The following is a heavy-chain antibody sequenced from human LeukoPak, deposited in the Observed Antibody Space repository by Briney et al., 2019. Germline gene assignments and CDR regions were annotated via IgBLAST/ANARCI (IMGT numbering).Heavy chain of an antibody. CDR1: GGSISSGGYY. CDR2: IYYSGST. V-gene: IGHV4-31*03. D-gene: IGHD2-2*01. CDR3: ARGVGCSSTSCYSDY. Sequence: PSETLSLTCTVSGGSISSGGYYWSWIRQHPGKGLEWIGYIYYSGSTYYNPSLKSRVTISVDTSKNQFSLELSSVTAADTAVYYCARGVGCSSTSCYSDYWGQGTLVTVSS. J-gene: IGHJ4*02.